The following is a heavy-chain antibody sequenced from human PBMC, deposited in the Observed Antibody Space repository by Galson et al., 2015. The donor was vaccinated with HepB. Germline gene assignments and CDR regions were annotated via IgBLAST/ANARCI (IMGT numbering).Heavy chain of an antibody. J-gene: IGHJ3*02. CDR1: GYTFTSYA. V-gene: IGHV1-3*01. CDR3: ARAPPNDYIWGSYRSIGAFDI. D-gene: IGHD3-16*02. Sequence: SVKVSCKASGYTFTSYAMHWVRQAPGQRLEWMGWINAGNGNTKYSQKFQGRVTITRDTSASTAYMELSSLRSEDTAVYYCARAPPNDYIWGSYRSIGAFDIWGQGTMVTVSS. CDR2: INAGNGNT.